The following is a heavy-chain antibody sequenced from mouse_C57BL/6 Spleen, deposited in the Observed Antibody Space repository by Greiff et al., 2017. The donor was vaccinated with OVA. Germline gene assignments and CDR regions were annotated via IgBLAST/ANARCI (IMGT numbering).Heavy chain of an antibody. CDR2: INPNNGGT. CDR1: GYTFTDYN. CDR3: ARDDYYGSSSGFAY. V-gene: IGHV1-22*01. Sequence: EVQLQQSGPELVKPGASVKMSCKASGYTFTDYNMHWVKQSHGKSLEWIGYINPNNGGTSYNQKFKGKATLTVNKSSSTAYMELRSLTSEDSAVYYCARDDYYGSSSGFAYWGQGTLVTVSA. D-gene: IGHD1-1*01. J-gene: IGHJ3*01.